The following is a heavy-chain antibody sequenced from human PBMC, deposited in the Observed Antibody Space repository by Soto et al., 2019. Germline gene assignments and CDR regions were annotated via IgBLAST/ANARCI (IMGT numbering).Heavy chain of an antibody. D-gene: IGHD6-13*01. J-gene: IGHJ6*02. CDR2: IYYSGST. V-gene: IGHV4-39*01. Sequence: QLQLQESGPGLVKPSETLSLTCTVSGGSISSSSYYWGWIRQPPGKGLEWIGSIYYSGSTYYNPSLQSRVTISVDTSKNQFSLKLSSVTAADTAVYYCARHLDPPQLVRVYYYYGMDVWGQGTTVTVSS. CDR1: GGSISSSSYY. CDR3: ARHLDPPQLVRVYYYYGMDV.